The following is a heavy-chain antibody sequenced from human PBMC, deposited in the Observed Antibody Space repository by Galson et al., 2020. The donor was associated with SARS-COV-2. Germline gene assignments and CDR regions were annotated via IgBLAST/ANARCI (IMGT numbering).Heavy chain of an antibody. CDR3: TARIGHCSSTSCYVALQYFYGMDV. CDR2: IKSKSEGGTT. CDR1: GFTFSNAW. J-gene: IGHJ6*02. D-gene: IGHD2-2*01. V-gene: IGHV3-15*01. Sequence: GESLKISCAASGFTFSNAWMSWVRQAPGEGLEWVGRIKSKSEGGTTDYGASVKGRFTISRDDSKNTLDLQMTSLKTEDTAVYFCTARIGHCSSTSCYVALQYFYGMDVWGLGTAVSVSS.